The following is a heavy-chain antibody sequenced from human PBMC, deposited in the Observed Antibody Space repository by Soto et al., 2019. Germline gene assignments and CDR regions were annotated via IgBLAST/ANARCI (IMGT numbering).Heavy chain of an antibody. J-gene: IGHJ6*02. CDR3: ARGRTVKAADASTSGGRYYYYGMDV. Sequence: PSQTRSVTCAVYGGSFSGYYWSWIRQPPGQWLVCIVEVNHSGSTNYNPSLKSRVTISVDASKNQFYLKLSSVTAADTAVYYCARGRTVKAADASTSGGRYYYYGMDVWGQGTTVTVSS. V-gene: IGHV4-34*01. CDR2: VNHSGST. CDR1: GGSFSGYY. D-gene: IGHD6-13*01.